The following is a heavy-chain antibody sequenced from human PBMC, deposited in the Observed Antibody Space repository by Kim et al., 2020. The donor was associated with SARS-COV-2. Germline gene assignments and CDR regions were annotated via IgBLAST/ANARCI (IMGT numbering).Heavy chain of an antibody. CDR3: AKARGTVTNYYYYYGMDV. J-gene: IGHJ6*02. Sequence: GGSLRLSCAASGFTFDDYTMHWVRQAPGKGLEWVSLISWDGGSTYYADSVKGRFTISRDNSKNSLYLQMNSLRTEDTALYYCAKARGTVTNYYYYYGMDVWGQRTTVTVSS. CDR1: GFTFDDYT. CDR2: ISWDGGST. V-gene: IGHV3-43*01. D-gene: IGHD4-17*01.